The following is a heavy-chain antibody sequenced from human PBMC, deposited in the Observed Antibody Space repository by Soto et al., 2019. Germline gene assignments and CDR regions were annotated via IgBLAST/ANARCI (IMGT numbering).Heavy chain of an antibody. D-gene: IGHD1-26*01. Sequence: QMQLVQSGAEVKKTGSTVTVSCKALGNTFTYRYLHWVRQAPGQALEWMGWITPFNGDVHYAHKFQGRVTITRDRSINTVYMRMGSLRSEDTAMYYCASGGAGSGPFTWELPDHWGQGTLVTVSS. V-gene: IGHV1-45*02. CDR2: ITPFNGDV. CDR3: ASGGAGSGPFTWELPDH. J-gene: IGHJ4*02. CDR1: GNTFTYRY.